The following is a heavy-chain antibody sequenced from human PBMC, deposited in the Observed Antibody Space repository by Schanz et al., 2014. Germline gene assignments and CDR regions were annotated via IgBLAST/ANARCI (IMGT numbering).Heavy chain of an antibody. D-gene: IGHD2-2*01. CDR1: GFTFSAYY. CDR3: ARGGFFDSTSFDS. V-gene: IGHV3-23*04. J-gene: IGHJ4*02. Sequence: VQLVESGGGVVQPGGSLRLSCAASGFTFSAYYMDWLRQAPGKGLEWVSVIGVDGTTTYYADSVKGRFTISRDNSKNTLYLQMNSLRPEDTAVYYCARGGFFDSTSFDSWGQGTLVTVSS. CDR2: IGVDGTTT.